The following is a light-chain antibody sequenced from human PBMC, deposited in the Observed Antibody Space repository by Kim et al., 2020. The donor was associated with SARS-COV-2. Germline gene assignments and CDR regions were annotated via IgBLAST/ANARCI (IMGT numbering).Light chain of an antibody. V-gene: IGLV3-19*01. J-gene: IGLJ1*01. CDR1: SLTNSY. Sequence: ALGHTVTITCQGDSLTNSYASWYQQRPGQAPVLVIYDKNSRPSGIPDRFSGSSSGNTASLTITGALAEDEADYYCNSRDSSAQRYVFGTGTKVTVL. CDR2: DKN. CDR3: NSRDSSAQRYV.